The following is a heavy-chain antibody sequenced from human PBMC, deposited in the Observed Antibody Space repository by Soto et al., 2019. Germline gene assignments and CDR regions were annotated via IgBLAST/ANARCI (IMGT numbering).Heavy chain of an antibody. CDR3: ARAVAVQSYNWFDP. V-gene: IGHV2-70*01. J-gene: IGHJ5*02. CDR2: IDWDDDK. D-gene: IGHD2-15*01. Sequence: SGPTLVNPTQTLTLTCTFSGFSLSTSGMCVSWIRQPPGKALEWLALIDWDDDKYYSTSLKTRLTISKDTSKNQVVLTMTNMDPVDTATYCCARAVAVQSYNWFDPWGQGTLVTVSS. CDR1: GFSLSTSGMC.